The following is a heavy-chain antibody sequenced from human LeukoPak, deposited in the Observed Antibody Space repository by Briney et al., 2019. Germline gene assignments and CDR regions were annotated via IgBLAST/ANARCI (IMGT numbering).Heavy chain of an antibody. CDR2: IYTSGST. CDR1: GGSFSGYY. CDR3: ARGRNRVWSGYPTDYYYYGMDV. J-gene: IGHJ6*02. Sequence: SETLSLTCAVYGGSFSGYYWSWIRQPAGKGLEWIGRIYTSGSTNYNPSLKSRVTISVDTSKNQFSLKLSSVTAADTAVYYCARGRNRVWSGYPTDYYYYGMDVWGQGTTVTVSS. D-gene: IGHD3-3*01. V-gene: IGHV4-59*10.